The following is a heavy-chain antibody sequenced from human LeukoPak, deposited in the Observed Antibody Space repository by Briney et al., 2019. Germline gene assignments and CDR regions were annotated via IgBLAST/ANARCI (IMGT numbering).Heavy chain of an antibody. CDR3: ASVPAAIDYYYYMDV. V-gene: IGHV4-30-2*01. CDR1: GGSISSDDYY. D-gene: IGHD2-2*02. CDR2: IYHSGST. Sequence: PSLTLSLTCTVSGGSISSDDYYWSWIRQPPGKGLEWIGYIYHSGSTYYNPSLKSRVTISVDRSKNQFSLKLTSVTAADTAVYYCASVPAAIDYYYYMDVWGKGTTVTVSS. J-gene: IGHJ6*03.